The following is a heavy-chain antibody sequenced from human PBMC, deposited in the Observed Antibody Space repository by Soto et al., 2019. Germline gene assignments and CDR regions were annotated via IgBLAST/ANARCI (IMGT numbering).Heavy chain of an antibody. Sequence: GGSLRLSCAASGFTFSSYAMSWVRQAPGKGLEWVSAISGSGGSTYCADSVKGRFTISRDNSKNTLYLQMNSLRAEDTAVYYCAKPAGITIFGVVANWFDPWGQGTLVTVSS. D-gene: IGHD3-3*01. CDR3: AKPAGITIFGVVANWFDP. V-gene: IGHV3-23*01. CDR1: GFTFSSYA. CDR2: ISGSGGST. J-gene: IGHJ5*02.